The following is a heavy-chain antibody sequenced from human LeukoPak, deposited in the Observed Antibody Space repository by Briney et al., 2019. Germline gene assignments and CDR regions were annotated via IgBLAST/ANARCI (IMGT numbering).Heavy chain of an antibody. J-gene: IGHJ4*02. D-gene: IGHD6-19*01. CDR1: GFTFSSYW. Sequence: GGSLRLSCAASGFTFSSYWMHWVRQAPGKGLVWVSRINSDGGSTSYADSVKGRFTISRDNAKNTLYLQMNSLRAEDTAVYYCARETVAGPHFDYWGQGTLVTVSS. CDR3: ARETVAGPHFDY. CDR2: INSDGGST. V-gene: IGHV3-74*01.